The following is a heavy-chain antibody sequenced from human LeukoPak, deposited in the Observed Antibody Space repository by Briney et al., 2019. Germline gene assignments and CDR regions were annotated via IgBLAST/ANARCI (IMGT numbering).Heavy chain of an antibody. D-gene: IGHD5-18*01. Sequence: GGSLRLSCAASGFTFSSYGMHWVRQAPGKGLEWVAVISYDGSNKYYADSVKGRFTISRDNSKSTLYLQMNSLRAEDTAVYYCARGRYSPGGFDYWGQGTLVTVSS. CDR2: ISYDGSNK. CDR1: GFTFSSYG. J-gene: IGHJ4*02. V-gene: IGHV3-30*19. CDR3: ARGRYSPGGFDY.